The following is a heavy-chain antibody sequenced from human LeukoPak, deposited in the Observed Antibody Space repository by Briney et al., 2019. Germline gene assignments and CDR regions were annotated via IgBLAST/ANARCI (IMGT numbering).Heavy chain of an antibody. V-gene: IGHV3-7*01. CDR1: GFIFSAYW. D-gene: IGHD1-1*01. Sequence: PGGSLRLSCVASGFIFSAYWMSWVRQAPGKGPEWVANIKQDGSERYYVDSVKGRFSISRDNAKNSLYLQMNSLRVEDTAVYYCAREVTGTTAGVDYWGQGTLVTVSS. J-gene: IGHJ4*02. CDR3: AREVTGTTAGVDY. CDR2: IKQDGSER.